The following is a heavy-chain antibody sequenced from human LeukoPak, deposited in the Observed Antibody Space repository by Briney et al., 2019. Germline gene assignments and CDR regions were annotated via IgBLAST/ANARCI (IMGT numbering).Heavy chain of an antibody. CDR1: GYTFTSYD. CDR3: SMDRVAAAEPYYGMDV. J-gene: IGHJ6*02. Sequence: VASVKVSCEASGYTFTSYDINWVRQATGQGLEWMGGIIPIFGTANYAQKFQGRVTITADESTSTAYMELSSLRSEDTAVYYCSMDRVAAAEPYYGMDVWGQGTTVTVSS. CDR2: IIPIFGTA. D-gene: IGHD6-13*01. V-gene: IGHV1-69*13.